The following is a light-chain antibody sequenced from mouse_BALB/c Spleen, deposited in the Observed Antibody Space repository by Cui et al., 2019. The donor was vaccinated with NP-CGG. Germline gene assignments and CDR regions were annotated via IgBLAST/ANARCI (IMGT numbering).Light chain of an antibody. CDR1: TGAVTTSNY. J-gene: IGLJ1*01. Sequence: QTVLSHASALTTSPGETITLTCRSSTGAVTTSNYANWVQEKPDHLFTGLIGGTKNRAPGVPARFSGSLIGDKAALTITGAQTEDEAIYFCALWYSNHWVFGGGTKLTVL. CDR2: GTK. CDR3: ALWYSNHWV. V-gene: IGLV1*01.